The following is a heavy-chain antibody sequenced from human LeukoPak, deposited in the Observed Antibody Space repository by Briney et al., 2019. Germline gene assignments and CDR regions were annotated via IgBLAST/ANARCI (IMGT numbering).Heavy chain of an antibody. CDR1: AYSFTSYW. D-gene: IGHD4-17*01. V-gene: IGHV5-51*01. J-gene: IGHJ4*02. Sequence: GESLKISCKGSAYSFTSYWIGWVRQMPGKGLEWMGIIYPGDSDTRYSPSFQGQVTISADKSISTAYLQWSSLKASDTAMYYCARQPSTVTTIRSGLDYWGQGTLVTVSS. CDR3: ARQPSTVTTIRSGLDY. CDR2: IYPGDSDT.